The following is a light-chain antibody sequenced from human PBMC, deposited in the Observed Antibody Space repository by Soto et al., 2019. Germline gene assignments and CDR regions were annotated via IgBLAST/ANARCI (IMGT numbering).Light chain of an antibody. CDR3: QQYGSSPPFT. CDR1: QSVSSSY. Sequence: EIVLTQSPGTLSLSPGERATLSRRASQSVSSSYLAWYQQKPGQAPRLLIYGASSRATGIPDRFSGSGSGTDFTLTISRREPEDVAVYYWQQYGSSPPFTFGPGTKVDIK. V-gene: IGKV3-20*01. CDR2: GAS. J-gene: IGKJ3*01.